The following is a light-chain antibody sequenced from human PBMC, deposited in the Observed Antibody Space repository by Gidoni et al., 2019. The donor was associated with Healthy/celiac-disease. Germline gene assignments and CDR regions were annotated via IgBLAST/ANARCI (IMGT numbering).Light chain of an antibody. CDR1: QSISSW. CDR3: QQYNSYPYS. CDR2: KAS. J-gene: IGKJ2*03. V-gene: IGKV1-5*03. Sequence: DIQTTQSPSTLSASVGDRVTITCRASQSISSWLDWYQQKPGKAPKLLIYKASSLESGVPSRFSGSGSGTEFTLTISSLQPDDFATYYCQQYNSYPYSFGQGTKLEIK.